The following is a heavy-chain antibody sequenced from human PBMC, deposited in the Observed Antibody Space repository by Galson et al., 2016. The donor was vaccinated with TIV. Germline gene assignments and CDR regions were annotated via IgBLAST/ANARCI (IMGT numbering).Heavy chain of an antibody. D-gene: IGHD2-21*01. CDR2: ISSDGTT. V-gene: IGHV3-66*02. J-gene: IGHJ6*02. Sequence: SLRLSCAASGFTVGDNYMTWVRQAPGKGLEWVSLISSDGTTSFADSVRGRFTVSRDNSKNKLYLQMKSLRVEDTALYFCARERRFCGNECYLYYYYGMDVWGQGTSVTVSS. CDR3: ARERRFCGNECYLYYYYGMDV. CDR1: GFTVGDNY.